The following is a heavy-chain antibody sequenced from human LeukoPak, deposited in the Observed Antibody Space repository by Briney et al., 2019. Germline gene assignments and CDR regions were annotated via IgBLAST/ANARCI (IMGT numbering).Heavy chain of an antibody. Sequence: SETLSLTCAVYGGSFSGYYWSWIRQPPGKGLEWIWEINHSGSTNYNPSLKSRVTISVDTSKNQFSLKLSSVTAADTAVYYCAAAVAGGWRDRLYYYYYMDVWGKGTTVTVSS. J-gene: IGHJ6*03. CDR1: GGSFSGYY. V-gene: IGHV4-34*01. CDR3: AAAVAGGWRDRLYYYYYMDV. D-gene: IGHD6-19*01. CDR2: INHSGST.